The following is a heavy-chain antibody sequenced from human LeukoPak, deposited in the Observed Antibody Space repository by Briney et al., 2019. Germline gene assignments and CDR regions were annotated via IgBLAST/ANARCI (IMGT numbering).Heavy chain of an antibody. D-gene: IGHD3-10*01. J-gene: IGHJ4*02. CDR3: ARGFLGYGSGSYQKDY. Sequence: GGSLRLSCAASGFIFSSYPMSWVRQAPGKGLEWVSVIYSGGSTYYADSVKGRFTISRDNSKNTLYLQMNSLRAEDTAVYYCARGFLGYGSGSYQKDYWGQGTLVTVSS. CDR1: GFIFSSYP. CDR2: IYSGGST. V-gene: IGHV3-66*01.